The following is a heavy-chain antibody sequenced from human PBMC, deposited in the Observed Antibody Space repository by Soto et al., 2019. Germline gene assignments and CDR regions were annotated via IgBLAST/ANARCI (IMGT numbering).Heavy chain of an antibody. D-gene: IGHD6-19*01. Sequence: GASVKVSCKASGYTFTSYAMHWVRQAPGQRLEWMGWINAGNGNTKYSQKFQGRVTITRDTSASTAYMELSSLRSEDTAVYYCARNPSAVAGNFDYWGQGTLVTVSS. CDR3: ARNPSAVAGNFDY. CDR2: INAGNGNT. J-gene: IGHJ4*02. CDR1: GYTFTSYA. V-gene: IGHV1-3*01.